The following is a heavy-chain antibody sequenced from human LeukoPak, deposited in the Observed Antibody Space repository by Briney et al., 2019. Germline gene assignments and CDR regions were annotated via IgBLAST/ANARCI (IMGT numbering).Heavy chain of an antibody. D-gene: IGHD4-23*01. V-gene: IGHV1-69*05. CDR3: ARGVGYYGGLDY. J-gene: IGHJ4*02. Sequence: RASVKVSCKASGGTFSSYAISWVRQAPGQGLEWMGGIIPIFGTANYAQKFQGRVTITTDESTSTAYMELSSLRSEDTAVYYCARGVGYYGGLDYWGQGTLVTVSS. CDR1: GGTFSSYA. CDR2: IIPIFGTA.